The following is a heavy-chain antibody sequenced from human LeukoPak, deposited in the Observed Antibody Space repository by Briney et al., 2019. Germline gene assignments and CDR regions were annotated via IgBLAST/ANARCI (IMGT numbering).Heavy chain of an antibody. CDR3: ARVMADSDNWFDP. J-gene: IGHJ5*02. CDR1: GFTFTTYW. V-gene: IGHV3-74*01. D-gene: IGHD5-24*01. CDR2: INTDGSRT. Sequence: GGSLRLSCAASGFTFTTYWMLWVRQAPGKGLVWVSRINTDGSRTNYADSVKGRFIISRDNTKNTLFLQMNSLRAEDTGVYYCARVMADSDNWFDPWGQGTLATVSS.